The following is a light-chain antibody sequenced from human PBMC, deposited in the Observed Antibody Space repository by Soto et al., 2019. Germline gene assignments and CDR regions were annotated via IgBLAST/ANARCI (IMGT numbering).Light chain of an antibody. CDR2: GAS. CDR3: QQYYNWPPLT. CDR1: QSVSSN. V-gene: IGKV3-15*01. J-gene: IGKJ4*01. Sequence: EIVMTQSPATLSVSPGERATLSCRASQSVSSNLAWYQQKPGQAPRLRISGASTRATGITARFSGSGSGTEFTLTISSLQYEDVAVYYCQQYYNWPPLTFGGGTKVEIK.